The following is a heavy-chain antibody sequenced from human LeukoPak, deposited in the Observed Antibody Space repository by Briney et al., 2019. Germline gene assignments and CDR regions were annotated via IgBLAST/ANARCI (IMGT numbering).Heavy chain of an antibody. D-gene: IGHD4-17*01. V-gene: IGHV4-61*01. Sequence: SETLSLTCKVSGDSVSSDSYYWRWIRQPPGQGLERIGYIHNSGSTKYNASLTSRLTISVHTSKNQFSIEVTSGTAADTAVYYCARTNYGDYHWFDPWGQGTLVSVSS. CDR3: ARTNYGDYHWFDP. CDR2: IHNSGST. CDR1: GDSVSSDSYY. J-gene: IGHJ5*02.